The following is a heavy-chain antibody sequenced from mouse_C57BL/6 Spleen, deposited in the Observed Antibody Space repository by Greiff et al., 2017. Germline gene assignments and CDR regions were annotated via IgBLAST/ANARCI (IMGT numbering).Heavy chain of an antibody. CDR3: ERRGGYYYYAMDY. D-gene: IGHD2-3*01. CDR2: INPGSGGT. V-gene: IGHV1-54*01. CDR1: GYAFTNYL. Sequence: QVQLQQSGAELVRPGTSVKVSCKASGYAFTNYLIEWVKQRPGQGLEWIGVINPGSGGTNYNEKFKGKATLTADKSSSTAYLQLSSLTSEDSAVYFCERRGGYYYYAMDYWGQGTSVTVSS. J-gene: IGHJ4*01.